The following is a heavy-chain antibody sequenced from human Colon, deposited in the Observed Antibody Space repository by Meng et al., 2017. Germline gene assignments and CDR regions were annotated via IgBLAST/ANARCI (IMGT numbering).Heavy chain of an antibody. D-gene: IGHD2-15*01. Sequence: GESLKISCEASGFTFSNTWMSWVRQAPGGGLEWVANRHEHGSEKYYADSLKGRFTISRDNAKNSLYLQMNSLRAEDTAVYYCASPNSFYFGDWGQGTLVTVSS. CDR2: RHEHGSEK. V-gene: IGHV3-7*01. CDR1: GFTFSNTW. CDR3: ASPNSFYFGD. J-gene: IGHJ4*02.